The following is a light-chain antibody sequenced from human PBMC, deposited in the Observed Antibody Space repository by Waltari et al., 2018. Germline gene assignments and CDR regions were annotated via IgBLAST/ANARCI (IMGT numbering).Light chain of an antibody. CDR3: QQRYNWLALT. V-gene: IGKV3-11*01. CDR2: DAA. J-gene: IGKJ4*01. Sequence: DIVLTQSPSTLFLYLWERDTTTCRASQNISSFLAWYQQKHGQSPRLLIYDAANRATGIPDRFSGSGSGTDFTLTISSLEPEDFAVYFCQQRYNWLALTFGGGTTVEIK. CDR1: QNISSF.